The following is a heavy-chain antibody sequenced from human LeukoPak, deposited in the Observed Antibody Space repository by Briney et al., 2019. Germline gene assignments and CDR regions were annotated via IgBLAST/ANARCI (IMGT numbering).Heavy chain of an antibody. CDR2: IKQDGSEK. CDR3: ARVKWYQLLFSDY. CDR1: GFTFSSYW. D-gene: IGHD2-2*01. J-gene: IGHJ4*02. Sequence: PGGSLRLSCAASGFTFSSYWMSWVRQAPGKGLEWVANIKQDGSEKYYVDSVKGRFTISGDNAKNSLYLQMNSLRAEDTAVYYCARVKWYQLLFSDYWGQGTLVTVSS. V-gene: IGHV3-7*01.